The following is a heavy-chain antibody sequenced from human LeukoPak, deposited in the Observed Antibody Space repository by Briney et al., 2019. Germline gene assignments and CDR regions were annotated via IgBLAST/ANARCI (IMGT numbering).Heavy chain of an antibody. Sequence: SETLSLTCTVSGGSISSGSYYWSWIRQPAGKGLEWIGRIYTSGSTNYNPSLKSRVTISVDTSKNQFSLKLSSVTAADTAVYYCARDLVGYCSSTSCQSYYYYYMDVWGKGTTVTVSS. D-gene: IGHD2-2*01. J-gene: IGHJ6*03. CDR1: GGSISSGSYY. CDR2: IYTSGST. CDR3: ARDLVGYCSSTSCQSYYYYYMDV. V-gene: IGHV4-61*02.